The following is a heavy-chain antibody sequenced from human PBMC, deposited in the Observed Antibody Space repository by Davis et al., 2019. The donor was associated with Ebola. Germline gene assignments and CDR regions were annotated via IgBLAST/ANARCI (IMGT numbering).Heavy chain of an antibody. J-gene: IGHJ4*02. V-gene: IGHV3-30*02. Sequence: GGSLRLSCATSGFTFGSYGVHWVRQALGKGLEWVAFIRYDGSNKYYADSVKGRFTISRDNAKNSLYLQMNSLRDEDTAVYFCATDRNWDFDYWGQGTLVTVSS. CDR3: ATDRNWDFDY. D-gene: IGHD7-27*01. CDR2: IRYDGSNK. CDR1: GFTFGSYG.